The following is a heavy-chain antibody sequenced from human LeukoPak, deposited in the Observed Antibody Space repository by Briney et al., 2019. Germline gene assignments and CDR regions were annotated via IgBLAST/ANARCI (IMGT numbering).Heavy chain of an antibody. CDR2: ISYDGSNK. CDR3: AKGGSGSYRGAFDI. CDR1: GFTFSSYG. V-gene: IGHV3-30*18. J-gene: IGHJ3*02. D-gene: IGHD1-26*01. Sequence: PGGSLRLSCAASGFTFSSYGMHWVRQAPGKGLEWVAVISYDGSNKYYADSVKGRFTISRDNSKNTLYLQMNSLRAEDTAVYYCAKGGSGSYRGAFDIWGQGTMITVSS.